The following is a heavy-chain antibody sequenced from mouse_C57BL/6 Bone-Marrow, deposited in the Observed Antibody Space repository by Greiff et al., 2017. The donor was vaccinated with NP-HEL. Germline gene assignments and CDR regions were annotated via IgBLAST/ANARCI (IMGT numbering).Heavy chain of an antibody. Sequence: QVQLQQSGAELVKPGASVKISCKASGYAFSSYWMNWVKQRPGKGLEWIGQIYPGDGDTNYNGKFKGKATLTADKSSSTAYMQLSSLTSEDSAVYFCARSRHPYALDYWGQGTSVTVSS. J-gene: IGHJ4*01. CDR3: ARSRHPYALDY. CDR2: IYPGDGDT. V-gene: IGHV1-80*01. CDR1: GYAFSSYW.